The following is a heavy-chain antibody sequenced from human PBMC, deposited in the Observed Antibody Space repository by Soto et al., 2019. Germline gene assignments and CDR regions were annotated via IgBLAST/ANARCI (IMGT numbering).Heavy chain of an antibody. V-gene: IGHV4-31*03. CDR1: GGSISSGGYY. Sequence: PSETLSLTCTVSGGSISSGGYYWSWIRQHPGKGLEWIGYIYYSGSTYYNPSLKSRVTISVDTSKNQFSLKLSSVTAADTAVYYCARDVLEGTLDYYGMDVWGQGTTVTVS. CDR3: ARDVLEGTLDYYGMDV. CDR2: IYYSGST. J-gene: IGHJ6*02.